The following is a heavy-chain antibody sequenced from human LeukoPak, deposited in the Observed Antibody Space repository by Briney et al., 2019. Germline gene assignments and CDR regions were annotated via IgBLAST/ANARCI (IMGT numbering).Heavy chain of an antibody. D-gene: IGHD2-21*01. CDR3: ATDQDCGGDCYRFDI. Sequence: QPGGSLRLSCAASGFTVSSNYMSWVRQAPGKGLEWVSVIYSGGSTYYADSVKGRFTISRDNSKNTLYLQMNSLRAEDTAVYYCATDQDCGGDCYRFDIWGQGTMVTVSS. J-gene: IGHJ3*02. V-gene: IGHV3-53*01. CDR1: GFTVSSNY. CDR2: IYSGGST.